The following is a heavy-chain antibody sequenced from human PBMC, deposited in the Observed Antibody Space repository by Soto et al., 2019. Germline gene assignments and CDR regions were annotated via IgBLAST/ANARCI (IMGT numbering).Heavy chain of an antibody. CDR1: TFTFGNYA. Sequence: PGGSLILSCAASTFTFGNYAMSWVRQAPGKGLEWVSSISGSGASTYYADSVKGPFTISRDNSKNTLYLQMDSLRAEDTAVYYCAKGRGDCRTSVSWYGSLDAFDIWGQGTMVTVSS. CDR3: AKGRGDCRTSVSWYGSLDAFDI. V-gene: IGHV3-23*01. D-gene: IGHD6-13*01. J-gene: IGHJ3*02. CDR2: ISGSGAST.